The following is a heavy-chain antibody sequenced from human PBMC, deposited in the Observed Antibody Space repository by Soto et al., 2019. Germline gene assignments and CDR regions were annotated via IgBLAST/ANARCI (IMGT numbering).Heavy chain of an antibody. CDR2: ISSSGSTI. CDR1: GFTFSDYY. Sequence: PGGSLRLSCAASGFTFSDYYMSWIRQAPGKGLEWVSYISSSGSTIYYADSVKGRFTISRDNAKNSLYLQMNSLRAEDTAVYYCARGWEWFPSYYMDVWGKGTTVTVSS. V-gene: IGHV3-11*01. J-gene: IGHJ6*03. CDR3: ARGWEWFPSYYMDV. D-gene: IGHD3-3*01.